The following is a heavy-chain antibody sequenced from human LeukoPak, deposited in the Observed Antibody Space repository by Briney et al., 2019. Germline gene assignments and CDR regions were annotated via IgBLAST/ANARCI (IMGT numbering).Heavy chain of an antibody. D-gene: IGHD3-3*01. CDR2: IKQDGSEK. CDR1: GFTFSSYW. J-gene: IGHJ4*02. Sequence: PGGSLRLSCAASGFTFSSYWMSWVRQAPGKGLEWVANIKQDGSEKYYVDSMKGRFTISRDNAKNSLYLQMNSLRAEDTAVYYCARVYYDFWSGYYIARPKYYFDYWGQGTLVTVSS. V-gene: IGHV3-7*03. CDR3: ARVYYDFWSGYYIARPKYYFDY.